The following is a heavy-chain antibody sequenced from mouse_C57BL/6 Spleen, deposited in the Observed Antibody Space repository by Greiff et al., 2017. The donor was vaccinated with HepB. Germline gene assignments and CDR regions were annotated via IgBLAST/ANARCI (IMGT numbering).Heavy chain of an antibody. CDR1: GYTFTNYW. J-gene: IGHJ2*01. Sequence: VHLVESGAELVRPGTSVKMSCKASGYTFTNYWIGWAKQRPGHGLEWIGDIYPGGGYTNYNEKFKGKATLTADKSSSTAYMQFSSLTSEDSAIYYCARSEGSSSFDYWGQGTTLTVSS. V-gene: IGHV1-63*01. CDR2: IYPGGGYT. D-gene: IGHD1-1*01. CDR3: ARSEGSSSFDY.